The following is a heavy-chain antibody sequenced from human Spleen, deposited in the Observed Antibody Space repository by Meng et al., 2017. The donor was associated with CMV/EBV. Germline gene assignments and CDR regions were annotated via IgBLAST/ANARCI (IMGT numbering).Heavy chain of an antibody. CDR2: INNDGSWK. V-gene: IGHV3-74*01. CDR3: ARDFPYETLISAGSYAMDV. Sequence: GGSLRLSCVGSGFTFSTYAMSWVRQTPGKGLVWVSRINNDGSWKNYADSVKGRFTISRDNAKNSLYLQMNSLRVEDTAVYYCARDFPYETLISAGSYAMDVWGQGTTVTVSS. D-gene: IGHD2/OR15-2a*01. J-gene: IGHJ6*02. CDR1: GFTFSTYA.